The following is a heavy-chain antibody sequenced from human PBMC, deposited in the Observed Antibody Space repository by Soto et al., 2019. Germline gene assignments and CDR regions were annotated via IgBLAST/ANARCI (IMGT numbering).Heavy chain of an antibody. CDR2: IYHSGST. CDR3: AKVPGP. Sequence: QLQLQESGSGLVKPSQTLSLTCAVSGGSISSGGYSWSWIRQPPGKGLEWIGYIYHSGSTYYTPTLRSRVTISGDRSKNQFSLKLSSVTAADTAWYYCAKVPGPGGQGTLVTVSS. J-gene: IGHJ5*02. V-gene: IGHV4-30-2*01. D-gene: IGHD3-10*01. CDR1: GGSISSGGYS.